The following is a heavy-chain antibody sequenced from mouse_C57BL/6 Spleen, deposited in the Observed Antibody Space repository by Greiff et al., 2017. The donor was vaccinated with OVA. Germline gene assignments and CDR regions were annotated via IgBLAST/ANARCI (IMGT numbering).Heavy chain of an antibody. CDR1: GYTFTSYW. D-gene: IGHD2-2*01. CDR3: ARRIYYGYDVFDY. J-gene: IGHJ2*01. CDR2: IDPSDSYT. Sequence: VQLQQPGAELVMPGASVKLSCKASGYTFTSYWMHWVKQRPGQGLEWIGEIDPSDSYTNYNQKFKGKSTLTVDKSSSTAYMQLSSLTSEDSAVYYCARRIYYGYDVFDYWGQGTTLTVSS. V-gene: IGHV1-69*01.